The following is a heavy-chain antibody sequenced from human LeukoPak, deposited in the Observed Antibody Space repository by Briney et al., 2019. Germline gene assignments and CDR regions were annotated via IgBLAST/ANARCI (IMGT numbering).Heavy chain of an antibody. Sequence: SETLSLTCTVSGGSISSRSYSWGRIRHPPGKGLEWIGSLYFSGSTYYNPSLKSRVTISGDTSKNQFSLKVTSVTAADAAVYYCARIPPSSGYYYFDYWGQGILVTVSS. CDR2: LYFSGST. D-gene: IGHD3-22*01. CDR3: ARIPPSSGYYYFDY. J-gene: IGHJ4*02. CDR1: GGSISSRSYS. V-gene: IGHV4-39*07.